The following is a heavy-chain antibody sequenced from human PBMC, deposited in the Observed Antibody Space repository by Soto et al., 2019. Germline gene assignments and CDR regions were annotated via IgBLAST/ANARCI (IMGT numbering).Heavy chain of an antibody. Sequence: QITLKESGPTLVKPTQTLTLTCTFSGFSLSTSGVGVGWIRQPPGKALEWLALIYWNVDKRYSPSLKSRLTITKDTSKNQVVLTMTNMDPVDTATYYRAHLALGSGSSSRPGSPFDYWGQGTLVTVSS. CDR2: IYWNVDK. J-gene: IGHJ4*02. CDR1: GFSLSTSGVG. D-gene: IGHD6-6*01. CDR3: AHLALGSGSSSRPGSPFDY. V-gene: IGHV2-5*01.